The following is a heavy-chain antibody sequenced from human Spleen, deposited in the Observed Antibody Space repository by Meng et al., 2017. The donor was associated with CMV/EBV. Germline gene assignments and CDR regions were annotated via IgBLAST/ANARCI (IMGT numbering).Heavy chain of an antibody. D-gene: IGHD6-19*01. V-gene: IGHV3-21*01. Sequence: GESLKISCAASGFTFSSYSMNWVRQAPGKGLEWVSSISSSSSYIYYADSVKGRFTISRDNAKNTLYLQMNSLRAEDTAVYYCASPFRVAGTWDAFDIWGQGTMVTVSS. J-gene: IGHJ3*02. CDR3: ASPFRVAGTWDAFDI. CDR2: ISSSSSYI. CDR1: GFTFSSYS.